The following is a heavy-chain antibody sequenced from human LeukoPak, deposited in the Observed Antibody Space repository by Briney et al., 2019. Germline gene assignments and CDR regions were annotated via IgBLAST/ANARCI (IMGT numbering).Heavy chain of an antibody. D-gene: IGHD6-19*01. V-gene: IGHV1-18*04. CDR2: ISAYNGNT. CDR3: ARDGGYSSGWTNDPPFDY. J-gene: IGHJ4*02. CDR1: GYTFTSYG. Sequence: ASVKVSCKASGYTFTSYGISWVRQAPGQGLEWMGWISAYNGNTSYAQKLQGRVTMTTDTSTSTAYMELRSLRSDDTAVYYCARDGGYSSGWTNDPPFDYWGQGTLVTVSS.